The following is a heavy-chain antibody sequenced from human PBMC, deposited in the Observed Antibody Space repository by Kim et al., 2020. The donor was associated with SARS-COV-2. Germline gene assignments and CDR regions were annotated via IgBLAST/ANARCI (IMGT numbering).Heavy chain of an antibody. CDR3: ATGFGSEAGPLEF. Sequence: GGSLRLSCAASGFTFSTFWMHWVRQAPGKGLVWVSRINSDGSSTNYADSVKGRFTISRDNGKNTLFLQMNSLRAEDTAVYYCATGFGSEAGPLEFWGQRT. CDR2: INSDGSST. J-gene: IGHJ4*02. CDR1: GFTFSTFW. D-gene: IGHD3-10*01. V-gene: IGHV3-74*01.